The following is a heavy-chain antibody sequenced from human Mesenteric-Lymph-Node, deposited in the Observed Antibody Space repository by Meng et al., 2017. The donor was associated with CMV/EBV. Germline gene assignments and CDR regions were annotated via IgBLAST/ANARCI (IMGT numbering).Heavy chain of an antibody. CDR2: IDHSGRT. CDR1: GRSVSGYY. V-gene: IGHV4-34*01. J-gene: IGHJ4*01. Sequence: GRSVSGYYKRLMGESPGKGMEWNGEIDHSGRTRYNKAHKRRNTMSVDTSRTQFSLTLNSVTAADTAVYYCARAPFYYDASGYALDYWGQGTLVTVSS. D-gene: IGHD3-22*01. CDR3: ARAPFYYDASGYALDY.